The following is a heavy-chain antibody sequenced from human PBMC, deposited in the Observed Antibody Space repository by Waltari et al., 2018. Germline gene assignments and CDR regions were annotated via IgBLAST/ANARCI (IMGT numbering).Heavy chain of an antibody. D-gene: IGHD3-22*01. V-gene: IGHV4-39*01. CDR2: IYYSGRT. Sequence: QLQLQESGPGLVKPSETLSLTCTVSGGSISSSSYYWGWIRQPPGKGPERIWSIYYSGRTYYSPSLKWRVTRSVDTSKNQFYLKLSSVTAADTAVYYCARTFFSYYYDSSGYYKGLYYFDYWGQGTLVTVSS. J-gene: IGHJ4*02. CDR3: ARTFFSYYYDSSGYYKGLYYFDY. CDR1: GGSISSSSYY.